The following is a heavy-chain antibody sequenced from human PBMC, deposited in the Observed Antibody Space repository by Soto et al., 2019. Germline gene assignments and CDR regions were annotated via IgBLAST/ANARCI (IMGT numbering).Heavy chain of an antibody. CDR3: ATYCSSTSCYGNFDY. Sequence: GGSLRLSCAASGFTFSSYSMNWVRQAPGKGLEWVSSISSSSSYIYYADSVKGRFTISRDNAKNSLYLQMNSLRAEDTAVYYCATYCSSTSCYGNFDYWGQGTLVTVSS. D-gene: IGHD2-2*01. CDR2: ISSSSSYI. CDR1: GFTFSSYS. J-gene: IGHJ4*02. V-gene: IGHV3-21*01.